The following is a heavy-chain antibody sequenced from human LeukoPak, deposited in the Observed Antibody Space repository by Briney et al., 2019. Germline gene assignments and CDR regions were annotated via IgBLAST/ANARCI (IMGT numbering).Heavy chain of an antibody. J-gene: IGHJ4*02. CDR1: GYSFTSYW. D-gene: IGHD3-9*01. Sequence: GESLKISCKGSGYSFTSYWLGWVRQMPGKGLEWMGIIYPGDSDTRYSPSFQGQVTISADKSISTAYLQWSSLKASDTAMYYCARHLPDYDILTGYYYYLDYWGQGTLVTVSS. CDR2: IYPGDSDT. CDR3: ARHLPDYDILTGYYYYLDY. V-gene: IGHV5-51*01.